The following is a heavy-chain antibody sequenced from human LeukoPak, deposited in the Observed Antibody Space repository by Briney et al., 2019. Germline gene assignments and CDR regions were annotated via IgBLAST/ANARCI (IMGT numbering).Heavy chain of an antibody. CDR3: ARVNNYYDSSGYYYNDAFDI. D-gene: IGHD3-22*01. V-gene: IGHV4-61*08. CDR2: IYYSGST. J-gene: IGHJ3*02. CDR1: GGSISSGDYY. Sequence: SETLSLTCTFSGGSISSGDYYWSWIRQPPGKGLEWIGYIYYSGSTNYNPSLKSRVTISVDTSKNQFSLKLSSVTAADTAVYYCARVNNYYDSSGYYYNDAFDIWGQGTMVTVSS.